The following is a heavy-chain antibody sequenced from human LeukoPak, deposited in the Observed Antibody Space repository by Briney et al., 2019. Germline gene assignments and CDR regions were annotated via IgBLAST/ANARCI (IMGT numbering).Heavy chain of an antibody. CDR2: IIPILGIA. Sequence: GASVKVSCKASGGTFSSYAISWVRQAPGQGLEWMGRIIPILGIANYAQKFQGRVTMTEDTSTDTAYMELSSLRSEDTAVYYCATSLRGVPHFDYWGQGTLVTVSS. J-gene: IGHJ4*02. V-gene: IGHV1-69*04. CDR3: ATSLRGVPHFDY. CDR1: GGTFSSYA. D-gene: IGHD3-10*01.